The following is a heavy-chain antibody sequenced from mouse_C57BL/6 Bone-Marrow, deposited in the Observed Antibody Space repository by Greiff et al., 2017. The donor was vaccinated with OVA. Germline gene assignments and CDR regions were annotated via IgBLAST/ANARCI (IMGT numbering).Heavy chain of an antibody. CDR3: ARRGTVLDY. CDR1: GFTFSSYG. Sequence: EVQLQESGGDLVKPGGSLKLSCAASGFTFSSYGMSWVRQTPDKRLEWVATISSGGSYTYYPDSVKGRFTISRDNAKNTLYLQMSSLKSEDTAMYYCARRGTVLDYWGQGTTLTVSS. CDR2: ISSGGSYT. J-gene: IGHJ2*01. V-gene: IGHV5-6*01. D-gene: IGHD1-1*01.